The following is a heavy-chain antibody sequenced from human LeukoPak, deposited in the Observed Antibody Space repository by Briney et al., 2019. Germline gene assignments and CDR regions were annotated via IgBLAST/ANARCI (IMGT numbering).Heavy chain of an antibody. CDR3: ARHVTTVATGWFDP. CDR1: GYSFTNYW. CDR2: IYPGESNI. V-gene: IGHV5-51*01. D-gene: IGHD4-17*01. J-gene: IGHJ5*02. Sequence: GESLKISCKGSGYSFTNYWIGWVRQMPGKGLEWMGFIYPGESNIRYSPSFQGQVTISADRSITTAYLQWSSLKASDTAMYYCARHVTTVATGWFDPWGQGTLVTVSS.